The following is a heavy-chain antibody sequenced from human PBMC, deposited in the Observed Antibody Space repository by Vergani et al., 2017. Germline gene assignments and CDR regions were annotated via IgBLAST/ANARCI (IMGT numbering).Heavy chain of an antibody. CDR2: INHSGST. CDR3: ARGRCIAARPPSSRSCYYYYYMDV. CDR1: GGSFSGYY. D-gene: IGHD6-6*01. V-gene: IGHV4-34*01. J-gene: IGHJ6*03. Sequence: QVQLQQWGAGLLKPSETLSLTCAVYGGSFSGYYWSWIRQPPGKGLEWIGEINHSGSTNHNPSLKSRVTISVDTSKNQFSLKLSSVTAADTAVYYCARGRCIAARPPSSRSCYYYYYMDVWGKGTTVTVSS.